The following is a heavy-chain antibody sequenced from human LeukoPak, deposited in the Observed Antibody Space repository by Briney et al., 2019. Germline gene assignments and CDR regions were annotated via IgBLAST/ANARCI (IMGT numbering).Heavy chain of an antibody. Sequence: QTGGSLRLSCAASGFTSSSYAMSWVRQAPGKGLEWVSAISGSGGSTYYADSVKGRFTISRDNSKNTLYLQMNSLRAEDTAVYYCAKDLNGWYPPLFDPWGQGTLVTVSS. V-gene: IGHV3-23*01. J-gene: IGHJ5*02. CDR3: AKDLNGWYPPLFDP. D-gene: IGHD6-19*01. CDR2: ISGSGGST. CDR1: GFTSSSYA.